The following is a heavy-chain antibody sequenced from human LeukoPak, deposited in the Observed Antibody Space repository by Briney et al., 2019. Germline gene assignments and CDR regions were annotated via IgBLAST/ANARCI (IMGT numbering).Heavy chain of an antibody. CDR2: IYHSGST. CDR1: GGSISTYY. D-gene: IGHD3-22*01. V-gene: IGHV4-39*01. J-gene: IGHJ3*02. Sequence: SETLSLACTLSGGSISTYYWAWIRQPPGKELEWMGSIYHSGSTYYNPSLKSRVTISVDTSKNQFSLKLSSVTAADTAVYYCARHPTRSMYYYDSSGRRNDAFDIWGQGTMVTVSS. CDR3: ARHPTRSMYYYDSSGRRNDAFDI.